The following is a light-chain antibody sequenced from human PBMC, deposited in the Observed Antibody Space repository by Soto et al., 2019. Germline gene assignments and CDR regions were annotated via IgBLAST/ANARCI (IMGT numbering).Light chain of an antibody. J-gene: IGKJ5*01. CDR2: GAS. Sequence: DIQLTQSPSFLSASVGDRVTITCRASQGIRSYLAWFQQKPGRAPNLLIYGASTLQSGVPSRFSGSGSGTDFTLTISNLQPEDFATYYCQQLNAYPLTFGQGTRMEIK. CDR3: QQLNAYPLT. CDR1: QGIRSY. V-gene: IGKV1-9*01.